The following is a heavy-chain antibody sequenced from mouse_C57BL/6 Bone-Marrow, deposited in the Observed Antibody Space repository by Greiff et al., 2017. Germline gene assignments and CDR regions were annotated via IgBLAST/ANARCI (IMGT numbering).Heavy chain of an antibody. J-gene: IGHJ3*01. V-gene: IGHV1-81*01. CDR1: GYTFTSYG. Sequence: VQLQQSGAELARPGASVKLSCKASGYTFTSYGISWVKQRTGQGLEWIGEIYPRSGNTYYNEKFKGKAKLTADKSSSTAYMELRSLTSEDSAVYFCARAGLRRRPGFAYWGQGTLVTVSA. CDR2: IYPRSGNT. D-gene: IGHD2-2*01. CDR3: ARAGLRRRPGFAY.